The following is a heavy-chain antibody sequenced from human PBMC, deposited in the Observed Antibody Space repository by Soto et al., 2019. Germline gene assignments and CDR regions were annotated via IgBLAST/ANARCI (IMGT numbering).Heavy chain of an antibody. CDR1: GGTFSTYA. CDR2: IIPLFGTA. CDR3: ARPKGSYSSGYYYFDY. V-gene: IGHV1-69*13. J-gene: IGHJ4*02. D-gene: IGHD6-19*01. Sequence: GASMKVSCKTSGGTFSTYAIYWVRQAPVQRLEWMGAIIPLFGTADYAQKFQGRVTITADESTSTAYMELSSLRSEDTAVYYCARPKGSYSSGYYYFDYWGQGTLVTVSS.